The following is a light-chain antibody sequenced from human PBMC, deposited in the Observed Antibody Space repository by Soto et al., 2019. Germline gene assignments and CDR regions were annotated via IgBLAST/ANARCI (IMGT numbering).Light chain of an antibody. CDR3: QQTYSTPIT. V-gene: IGKV1-39*01. CDR2: AAS. Sequence: DIQMTQSPSSLSASVGDRVTITCRASQSISAYLNWYQQKPGKAPKLLIYAASNLQSGVPSRFSGSGSGTNFTLTISSLQPEDFATYYCQQTYSTPITFGPGTKVDI. J-gene: IGKJ3*01. CDR1: QSISAY.